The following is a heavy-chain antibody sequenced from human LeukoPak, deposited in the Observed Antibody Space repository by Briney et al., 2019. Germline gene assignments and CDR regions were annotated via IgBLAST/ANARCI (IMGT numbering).Heavy chain of an antibody. CDR3: GRHPFGVVTANDY. CDR1: GFXFSTYG. D-gene: IGHD2-21*02. V-gene: IGHV3-21*01. Sequence: PGGSLRLSCAASGFXFSTYGMNWVRQAPGKGLEWVSSISSSSSYIYYADSVKGRFTISRDNAKNSLYLQMNSLRAEDTAVYYCGRHPFGVVTANDYWGQGTLVTVSS. J-gene: IGHJ4*02. CDR2: ISSSSSYI.